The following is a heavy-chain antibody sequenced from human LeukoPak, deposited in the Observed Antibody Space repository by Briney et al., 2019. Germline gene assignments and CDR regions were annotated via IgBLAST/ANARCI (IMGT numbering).Heavy chain of an antibody. CDR1: GFTFSSYA. CDR2: ISYDGSNK. CDR3: ARASYGMDV. Sequence: HPGRSLRLSCAASGFTFSSYAMHWVRQAPGKGLEWVSVISYDGSNKYYADSVKGRFTISRDNSKNTLYLQMNSLRAEDTAVYYCARASYGMDVWGQGTTVTVSS. V-gene: IGHV3-30*14. J-gene: IGHJ6*02.